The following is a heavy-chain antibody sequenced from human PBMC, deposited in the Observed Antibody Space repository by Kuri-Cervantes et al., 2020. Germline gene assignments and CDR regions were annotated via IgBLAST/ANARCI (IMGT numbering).Heavy chain of an antibody. V-gene: IGHV4-4*07. D-gene: IGHD2-15*01. CDR3: ARRYWAGPFDY. J-gene: IGHJ4*02. Sequence: SETLSLTCTVSGGSISTYYWSWIRQPAGKGLEWIGRIYPSRNTNYNSSLKSRVTMSVHKSKNQFSLRLTSVTATDTAVYYCARRYWAGPFDYWGQGTLVTVSS. CDR2: IYPSRNT. CDR1: GGSISTYY.